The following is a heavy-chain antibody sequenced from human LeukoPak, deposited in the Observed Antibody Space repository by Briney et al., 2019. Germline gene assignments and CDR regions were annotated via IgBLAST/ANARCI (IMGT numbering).Heavy chain of an antibody. D-gene: IGHD6-6*01. Sequence: SSETLSLTCTVSGDSISSSSYYWGWIRQPPGKELEWIGSIYYSGSPYYNRSLKSRVTISVDTSQNQFTLRLSSVTAADTAVYHCARTDRRYSSSFDYWGQGTLVTVSS. CDR2: IYYSGSP. CDR3: ARTDRRYSSSFDY. V-gene: IGHV4-39*06. J-gene: IGHJ4*02. CDR1: GDSISSSSYY.